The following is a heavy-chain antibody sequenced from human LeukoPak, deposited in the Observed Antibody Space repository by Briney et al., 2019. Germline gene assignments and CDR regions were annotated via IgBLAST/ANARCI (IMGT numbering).Heavy chain of an antibody. CDR3: ARGILARHFDY. CDR2: IYYSGST. J-gene: IGHJ4*02. D-gene: IGHD5-12*01. V-gene: IGHV4-30-4*01. Sequence: PSQTLSLTCTVSGGSISSGDYYWSWIRQPPGKGLEWIGYIYYSGSTYYNPSLKSRVTISVDTSKKQFSLKLSSVTAADTAVYYCARGILARHFDYWGQGTLVTVSS. CDR1: GGSISSGDYY.